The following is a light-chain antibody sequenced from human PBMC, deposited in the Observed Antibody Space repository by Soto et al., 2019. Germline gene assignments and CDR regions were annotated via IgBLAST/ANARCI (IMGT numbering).Light chain of an antibody. V-gene: IGKV1-12*01. CDR3: QQANTLPFT. Sequence: DIRMTQTPSSLSASVGDRVTITCQASHDIRKYLNWYQQKPGKAPKLLIYSASSLQTGVPSRFSGSGSGTDFTLTISNLQPEDFATYYCQQANTLPFTFGQGTRLEIK. CDR2: SAS. J-gene: IGKJ5*01. CDR1: HDIRKY.